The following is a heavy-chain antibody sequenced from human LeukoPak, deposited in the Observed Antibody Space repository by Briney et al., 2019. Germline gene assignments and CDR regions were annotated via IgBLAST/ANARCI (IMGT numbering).Heavy chain of an antibody. D-gene: IGHD3-22*01. CDR1: GFSFSNYA. CDR2: ISGSGGSA. V-gene: IGHV3-23*01. CDR3: AKSSYYDASGYYREYYFDY. J-gene: IGHJ4*02. Sequence: PGGSLRLSCVASGFSFSNYAMNWVRQAPGKGLEWVSAISGSGGSAYYADSVKGRFTISRDKTKNTLYLQMNSLRAEDTAVYYCAKSSYYDASGYYREYYFDYWGQGTLVTVSS.